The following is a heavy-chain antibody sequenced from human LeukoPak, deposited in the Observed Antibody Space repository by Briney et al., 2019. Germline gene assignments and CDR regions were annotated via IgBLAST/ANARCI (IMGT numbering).Heavy chain of an antibody. CDR1: GGSITNYY. CDR2: VSYSGRT. V-gene: IGHV4-59*01. Sequence: SETLSLTCTVSGGSITNYYWNWIRQPPGKDLEWIGCVSYSGRTHYSSALKSRVTISVDTSKSQFSLNLRSVPAADTAVYYCARPGRQDAYNGHYWYFDLWGRGTLVTVSS. J-gene: IGHJ2*01. CDR3: ARPGRQDAYNGHYWYFDL. D-gene: IGHD5-24*01.